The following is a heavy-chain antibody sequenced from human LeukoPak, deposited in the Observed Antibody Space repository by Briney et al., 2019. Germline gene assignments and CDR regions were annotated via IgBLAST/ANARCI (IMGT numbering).Heavy chain of an antibody. V-gene: IGHV4-34*01. CDR1: GGSFSGYY. CDR3: ARGEDDFWSGSAYYFAY. D-gene: IGHD3-3*01. J-gene: IGHJ4*02. CDR2: INHSGST. Sequence: SETLSLTCAVYGGSFSGYYWSWIRQPPGKGLEWIGEINHSGSTNYNPSLKSRVTISVDTSKNQFSLKLSSVTAADTAVYYCARGEDDFWSGSAYYFAYGGQGTLVPVSS.